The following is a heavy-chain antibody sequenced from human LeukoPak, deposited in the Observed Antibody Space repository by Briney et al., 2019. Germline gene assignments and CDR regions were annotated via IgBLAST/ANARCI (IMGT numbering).Heavy chain of an antibody. CDR3: ARLVSGWLWARQDY. V-gene: IGHV4-39*01. J-gene: IGHJ4*02. Sequence: PSETLSLTCVVSGGSISSTSYYWGWIRQPPGKGLEWIGSIYYSGSTYYNPSLKSRVTISVDTSKNQFSLKLSSVTAADTAVYYCARLVSGWLWARQDYWGQGTLVTVSS. D-gene: IGHD6-19*01. CDR1: GGSISSTSYY. CDR2: IYYSGST.